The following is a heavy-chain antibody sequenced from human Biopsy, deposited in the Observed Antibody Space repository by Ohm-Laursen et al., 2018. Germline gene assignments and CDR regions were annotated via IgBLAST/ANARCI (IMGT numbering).Heavy chain of an antibody. Sequence: TLSLTCIVSGDSISNDYWSWIRQSAGQGLEWIGRIHTSGSTNHNLSLKSRVTMSVDTSKNQFSLKLRSVTVADTAVFYCARRGSGGRSFDYWGQGSLVTVSS. CDR2: IHTSGST. CDR1: GDSISNDY. V-gene: IGHV4-4*07. J-gene: IGHJ4*02. CDR3: ARRGSGGRSFDY. D-gene: IGHD2-15*01.